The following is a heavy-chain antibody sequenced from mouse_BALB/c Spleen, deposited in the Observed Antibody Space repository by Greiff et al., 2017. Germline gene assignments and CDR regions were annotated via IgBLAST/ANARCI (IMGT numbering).Heavy chain of an antibody. Sequence: VQLLQSGAGLVQPGASGKLSCTASGFTFRSYYMHWVQQRPGKGLEWMGWINPGNGTTKYAEKFKGQATLTADKSSNTVYLQLSSLTSEDTAVYYCARRVVDNYDMDYWGQGTSVTVSS. D-gene: IGHD1-1*01. CDR1: GFTFRSYY. J-gene: IGHJ4*01. CDR3: ARRVVDNYDMDY. CDR2: INPGNGTT. V-gene: IGHV1-66*01.